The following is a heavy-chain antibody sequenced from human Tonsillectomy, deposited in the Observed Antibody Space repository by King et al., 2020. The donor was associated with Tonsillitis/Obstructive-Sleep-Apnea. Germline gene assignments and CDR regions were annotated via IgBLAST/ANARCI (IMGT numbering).Heavy chain of an antibody. CDR3: ARHQPLAAGTTWDFDY. CDR2: IDPSDSYT. CDR1: GYSFTNYW. D-gene: IGHD1-1*01. Sequence: QLVQSGAEVKKPGESLRISCKGSGYSFTNYWINWVRQMPGKGLEWMGRIDPSDSYTDYSPSFQGHVTISADKSISTAYLQWSSLKASDTAMYYCARHQPLAAGTTWDFDYWGQGTLVTVSS. V-gene: IGHV5-10-1*01. J-gene: IGHJ4*02.